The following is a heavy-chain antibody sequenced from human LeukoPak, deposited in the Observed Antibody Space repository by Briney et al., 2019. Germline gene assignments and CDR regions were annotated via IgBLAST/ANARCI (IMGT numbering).Heavy chain of an antibody. CDR1: GYTFTSHG. CDR3: ARDRPVMITFGGVIIAAY. Sequence: ASVKVSCKASGYTFTSHGINWLRQAPGQGLEWMGWVSGYNGNTDYAQKFQGRVTMTTDRSTNTVYMELRSLRSDDTAVYYCARDRPVMITFGGVIIAAYWGQGTLVRVSS. CDR2: VSGYNGNT. D-gene: IGHD3-16*02. J-gene: IGHJ4*02. V-gene: IGHV1-18*01.